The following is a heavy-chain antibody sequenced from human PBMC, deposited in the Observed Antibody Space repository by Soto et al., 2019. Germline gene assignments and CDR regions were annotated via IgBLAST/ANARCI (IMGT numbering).Heavy chain of an antibody. D-gene: IGHD3-16*01. CDR1: GFTFSNHW. Sequence: GGSLRLSCAASGFTFSNHWMNWVRQAPGKGLEWVANIKADGSEKYYVDSVKGRFTISRDNAKNSLYLQMNSLRAEDTAVYYCARPRGVDSWGQGTLVTVSS. V-gene: IGHV3-7*03. CDR2: IKADGSEK. J-gene: IGHJ5*01. CDR3: ARPRGVDS.